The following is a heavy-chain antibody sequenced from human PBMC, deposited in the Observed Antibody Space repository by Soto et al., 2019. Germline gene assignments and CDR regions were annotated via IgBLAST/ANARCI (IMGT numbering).Heavy chain of an antibody. D-gene: IGHD3-3*01. CDR3: AVSLYGVVLHYYYRMDV. Sequence: PSETLSLTCTVSGDSMATGGHYYNWIRQVPGKGLEWIGYVYYSGATHYTPSLRARATISRDTSKNQFSLRLISVTAADTAFYYCAVSLYGVVLHYYYRMDVWGPGTSVTVSS. J-gene: IGHJ6*02. V-gene: IGHV4-31*03. CDR1: GDSMATGGHY. CDR2: VYYSGAT.